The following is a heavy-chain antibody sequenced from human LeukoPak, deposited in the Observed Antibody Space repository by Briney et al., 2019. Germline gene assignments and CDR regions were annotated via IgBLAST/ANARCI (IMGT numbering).Heavy chain of an antibody. D-gene: IGHD2-2*01. CDR1: GGCISRYY. V-gene: IGHV4-59*01. Sequence: PSETLSLTCTVSGGCISRYYCSWIRQPPGKGLEWIGYIYYSGSTNYNPSLKSRVTISVDTSKNQFSLKLSSVTAADTAVYYCARDSPYCSSTSCYLSFDPWGQGTLVTVSS. J-gene: IGHJ5*02. CDR2: IYYSGST. CDR3: ARDSPYCSSTSCYLSFDP.